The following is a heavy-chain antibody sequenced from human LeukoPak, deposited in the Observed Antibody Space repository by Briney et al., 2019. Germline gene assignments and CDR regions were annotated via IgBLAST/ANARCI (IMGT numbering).Heavy chain of an antibody. CDR2: ISGSGGST. J-gene: IGHJ4*02. V-gene: IGHV3-23*01. Sequence: PGGSLTLSCAASGFTFSSYAMSWVRQAPGKGLEWVSAISGSGGSTYYADSVKGRFTISRDNSKNTLYLQMNSLRAEDTAVYYCAKEGYYYDSSGYYSHWGQGTLVTVSS. CDR1: GFTFSSYA. D-gene: IGHD3-22*01. CDR3: AKEGYYYDSSGYYSH.